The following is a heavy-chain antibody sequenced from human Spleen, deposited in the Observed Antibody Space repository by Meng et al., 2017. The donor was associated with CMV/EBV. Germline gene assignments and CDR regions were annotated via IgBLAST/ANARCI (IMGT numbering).Heavy chain of an antibody. CDR1: GFIVSTNY. J-gene: IGHJ4*02. D-gene: IGHD3-3*01. CDR2: IYSGGDT. V-gene: IGHV3-66*02. Sequence: GESLKISCAASGFIVSTNYMTWVRQAPGKGLEWVSLIYSGGDTFYADSAKGRFAISRDNSKNTLYLQMTSLTAEDTGVYYCARSNFWSGYSEFDYWDQGTLVTVSS. CDR3: ARSNFWSGYSEFDY.